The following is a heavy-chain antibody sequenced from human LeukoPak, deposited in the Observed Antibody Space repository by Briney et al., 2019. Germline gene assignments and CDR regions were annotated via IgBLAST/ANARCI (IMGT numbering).Heavy chain of an antibody. J-gene: IGHJ4*02. Sequence: GGSLRLSCAASGFTFSSYAMSWVRQAPGKGLEWVSAISGSGGSTYYADSVKGRFTISRDNSKNTLYLQMNSLRAEDTAVYYCAKGSSASCYSFVDYWGQGTLVTVSS. CDR3: AKGSSASCYSFVDY. CDR1: GFTFSSYA. D-gene: IGHD2-2*02. V-gene: IGHV3-23*01. CDR2: ISGSGGST.